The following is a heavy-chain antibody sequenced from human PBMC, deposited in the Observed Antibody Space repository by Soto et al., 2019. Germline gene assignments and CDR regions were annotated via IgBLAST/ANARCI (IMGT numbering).Heavy chain of an antibody. Sequence: QVQLVQSGAEVREPGASVKVSCKSSGYSFTSLDINWVRQTAGQGLEWMGWMEPSSGKTGYAQKFHDRVTMTSDTSINTAYMELTTLTSDDTAFYYCARSVTAGVDYWGQGILVTGAS. D-gene: IGHD1-26*01. J-gene: IGHJ4*02. CDR2: MEPSSGKT. CDR3: ARSVTAGVDY. V-gene: IGHV1-8*01. CDR1: GYSFTSLD.